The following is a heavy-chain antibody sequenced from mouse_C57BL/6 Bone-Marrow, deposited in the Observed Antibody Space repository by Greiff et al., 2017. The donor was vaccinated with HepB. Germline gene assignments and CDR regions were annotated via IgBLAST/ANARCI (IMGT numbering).Heavy chain of an antibody. CDR3: ASITTVVAWYFDV. J-gene: IGHJ1*03. Sequence: VQLKQSGPELVKPGASVKMSCKASGYTFTDYNMHWVKQSHGKSLEWIGYINPNNGGTSYNQKFKGKATLTVNKSSSTAYMELRSLTSEDSAVYYCASITTVVAWYFDVWGTGTTVTVSS. V-gene: IGHV1-22*01. D-gene: IGHD1-1*01. CDR1: GYTFTDYN. CDR2: INPNNGGT.